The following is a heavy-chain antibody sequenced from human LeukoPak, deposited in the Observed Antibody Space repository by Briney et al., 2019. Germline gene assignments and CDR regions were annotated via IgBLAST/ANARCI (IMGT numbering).Heavy chain of an antibody. D-gene: IGHD3-9*01. CDR2: ISYDGSNK. CDR3: AKADYDILTGYYYREPGSFDY. J-gene: IGHJ4*02. Sequence: GGSLRLSCAASGFTFSSYGMHWVRQAPGKGLEWVAVISYDGSNKYYADSVKGRFTISRDNSKNTLYLQMNSLRAEDTAVYYCAKADYDILTGYYYREPGSFDYWGQGTLVTVSS. CDR1: GFTFSSYG. V-gene: IGHV3-30*18.